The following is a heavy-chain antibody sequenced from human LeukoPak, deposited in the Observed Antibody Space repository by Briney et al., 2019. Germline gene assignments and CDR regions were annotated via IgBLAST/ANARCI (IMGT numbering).Heavy chain of an antibody. CDR2: INHSGST. CDR3: ARVFVVGATDGFDY. Sequence: KPSETLSLTCAVYGGSFSGYYWSWIRQPPGKGLEWIGEINHSGSTNYNPSLKSRVTISVDTSKNQFSLKLSSVTAADTAVYYCARVFVVGATDGFDYWGQGTLVTVSS. J-gene: IGHJ4*02. V-gene: IGHV4-34*01. CDR1: GGSFSGYY. D-gene: IGHD1-26*01.